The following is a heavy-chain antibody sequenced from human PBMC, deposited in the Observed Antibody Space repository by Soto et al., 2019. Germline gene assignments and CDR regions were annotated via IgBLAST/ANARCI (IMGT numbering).Heavy chain of an antibody. Sequence: SETLSLTCTVSGGSISSSSYYWGWIRQPPGKGLEWIGSIYYSGSTYYNPSLKSRVTISVDTSKNQFSLKLSSVTAADTAVYYCARHGGDYYQNRYYYYCMDVWGKGTTVTVSS. CDR2: IYYSGST. D-gene: IGHD2-21*02. V-gene: IGHV4-39*01. CDR3: ARHGGDYYQNRYYYYCMDV. CDR1: GGSISSSSYY. J-gene: IGHJ6*03.